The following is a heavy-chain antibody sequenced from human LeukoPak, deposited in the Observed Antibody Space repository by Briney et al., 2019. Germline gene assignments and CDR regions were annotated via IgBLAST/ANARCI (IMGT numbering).Heavy chain of an antibody. CDR1: GVSITTYY. CDR3: ARCLWAWEVMFDY. J-gene: IGHJ4*02. D-gene: IGHD1-26*01. Sequence: SETLSLTCTVSGVSITTYYWSWIRQPPGKGLEWIGRIYTRGSTNYNPSLKSRVTMSVDTSKNQFSLKLSSVTAADTAVYFCARCLWAWEVMFDYWGQGILVTVSS. CDR2: IYTRGST. V-gene: IGHV4-4*07.